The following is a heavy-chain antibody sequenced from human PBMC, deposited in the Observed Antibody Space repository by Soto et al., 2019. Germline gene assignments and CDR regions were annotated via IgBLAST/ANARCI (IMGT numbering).Heavy chain of an antibody. V-gene: IGHV3-33*01. Sequence: GGSLRLSCAASGFTFSSYGMHWVRQAPGKGLEWVAVIWYDGSNKYYADSVKGRFTISRDNSKNTLYLQMNSLRAEDTAVYYCARGLGSSWYNDYYYYMDVWGKGTTVTVSS. D-gene: IGHD6-13*01. CDR1: GFTFSSYG. CDR2: IWYDGSNK. CDR3: ARGLGSSWYNDYYYYMDV. J-gene: IGHJ6*03.